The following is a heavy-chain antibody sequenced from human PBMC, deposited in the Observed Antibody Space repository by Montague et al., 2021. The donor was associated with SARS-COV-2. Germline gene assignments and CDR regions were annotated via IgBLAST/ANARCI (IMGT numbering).Heavy chain of an antibody. D-gene: IGHD5-18*01. CDR3: ARHDHTDFGNPNWFDP. CDR1: GDSINSDTAF. Sequence: SETLSLTCTVSGDSINSDTAFWGWVRQSPGKGLEWIGSMVYSGRNFYNGALRSRLTISVDTSKNQFSLELRAVTAADTGLYYRARHDHTDFGNPNWFDPWGQGTLVTVSS. J-gene: IGHJ5*02. V-gene: IGHV4-39*01. CDR2: MVYSGRN.